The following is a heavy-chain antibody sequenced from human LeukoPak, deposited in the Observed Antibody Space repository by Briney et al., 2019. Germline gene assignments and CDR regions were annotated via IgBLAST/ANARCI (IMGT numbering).Heavy chain of an antibody. V-gene: IGHV3-30*18. D-gene: IGHD3-16*01. J-gene: IGHJ2*01. CDR2: ISYDGSNK. Sequence: GGSLRLSCAASGFTFSSHGIHWVRQAPGKGLEWVAVISYDGSNKYYADSVKGRFTISRDNSKNTLYLQMNSLRAEDTAVYYCAKEKIRDWYFDLWGRGTLVTVSS. CDR3: AKEKIRDWYFDL. CDR1: GFTFSSHG.